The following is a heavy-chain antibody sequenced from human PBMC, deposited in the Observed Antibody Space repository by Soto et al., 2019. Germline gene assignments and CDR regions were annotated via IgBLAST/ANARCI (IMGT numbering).Heavy chain of an antibody. CDR2: IWYDGSNK. CDR1: GFTFSSYG. Sequence: PGGSLRLSCAASGFTFSSYGMHWVRQAPGKGLEWVAVIWYDGSNKYYADSVKGRFTISRDNSKNTLYLQMNSLRAEDTAVYYCARDSTVFYDRSGYYELDYWGQGTLVTVSS. CDR3: ARDSTVFYDRSGYYELDY. D-gene: IGHD3-22*01. V-gene: IGHV3-33*01. J-gene: IGHJ4*02.